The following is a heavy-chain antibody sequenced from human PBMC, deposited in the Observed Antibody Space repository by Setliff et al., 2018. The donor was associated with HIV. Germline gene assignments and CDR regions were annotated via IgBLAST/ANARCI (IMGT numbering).Heavy chain of an antibody. CDR2: IYHSGFT. D-gene: IGHD3-10*01. J-gene: IGHJ4*02. CDR3: VRRVSHGSQPSYFDY. Sequence: SETLSLTCTVYGGFIKNSNYYWGWIRLPPGKGLEWIGDIYHSGFTIYNPSLKSRVTLSLDTSKNQFSLKLSSVTAADTAVYFCVRRVSHGSQPSYFDYWGQGTLVTVSS. CDR1: GGFIKNSNYY. V-gene: IGHV4-39*07.